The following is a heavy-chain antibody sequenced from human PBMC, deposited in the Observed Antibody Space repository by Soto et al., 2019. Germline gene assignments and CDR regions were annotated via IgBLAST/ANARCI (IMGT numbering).Heavy chain of an antibody. J-gene: IGHJ4*02. CDR2: ISAHNGKT. D-gene: IGHD4-17*01. Sequence: QAHLVQSGPEVKKPGASVKVSCKGSGYIFTSYGIAWVRQAPGQGLEWMGWISAHNGKTEYAQKFQGRVTVTSDTSTSPAYLELRSLRSDDTALYYCARGRYGDYWGQGALVTVSS. V-gene: IGHV1-18*01. CDR1: GYIFTSYG. CDR3: ARGRYGDY.